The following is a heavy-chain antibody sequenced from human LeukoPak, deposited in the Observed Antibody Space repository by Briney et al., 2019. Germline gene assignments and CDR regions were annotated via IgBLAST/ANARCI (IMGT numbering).Heavy chain of an antibody. CDR3: ARGVVVVAATGAYYYYMDV. J-gene: IGHJ6*03. CDR1: GGTFSGYA. V-gene: IGHV1-69*13. CDR2: IIPIFGTA. Sequence: SVKVSCKASGGTFSGYAISWVRQAPGQGLEWMGGIIPIFGTANYAQKFQGRVTITADESTSTAYMELSSLRSEDTAVYYCARGVVVVAATGAYYYYMDVWGKGTTVTVSS. D-gene: IGHD2-15*01.